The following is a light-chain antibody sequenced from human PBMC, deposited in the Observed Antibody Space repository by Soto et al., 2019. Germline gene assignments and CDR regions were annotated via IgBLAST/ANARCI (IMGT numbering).Light chain of an antibody. Sequence: QSALTQPASGSGSPGQSITISCSGTSSDLGDYNYVSWYQQHPGKAPKLVIYEVSHRPSGFSNRFSGSKSGNTASLTISGLQAEDEADYYCSSYTSSSTVVFGGGTK. CDR1: SSDLGDYNY. J-gene: IGLJ2*01. CDR3: SSYTSSSTVV. CDR2: EVS. V-gene: IGLV2-14*01.